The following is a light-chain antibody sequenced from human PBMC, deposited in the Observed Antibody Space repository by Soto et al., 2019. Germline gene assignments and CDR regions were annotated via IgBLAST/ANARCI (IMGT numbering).Light chain of an antibody. CDR1: QSVGSNY. CDR2: SAS. V-gene: IGKV3-20*01. CDR3: RQYGGSPRVT. J-gene: IGKJ4*01. Sequence: EIVLTQSPGTLSLSPGERVTLSCRASQSVGSNYLAWYQQKPGQAPRLLIYSASIRATGIPDRFSGRGSGTDFTLTISRLEPEDFAMYYCRQYGGSPRVTLVEVTKVEIK.